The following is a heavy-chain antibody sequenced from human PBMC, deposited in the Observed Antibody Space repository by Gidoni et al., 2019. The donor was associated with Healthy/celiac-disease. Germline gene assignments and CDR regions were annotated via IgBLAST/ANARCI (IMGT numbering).Heavy chain of an antibody. V-gene: IGHV4-34*01. CDR2: INHSGST. J-gene: IGHJ3*02. CDR1: GGSFSGYY. Sequence: QVQLQQWGAGLLKPSETLSLTCAVYGGSFSGYYWSWIRQPPGKGLERIGEINHSGSTNYNPSLKSRVTISVDTSKNQFSLKLSSVTAADTAVYYCARGVEYQLLYDAFDIWGQGTMVTVSS. CDR3: ARGVEYQLLYDAFDI. D-gene: IGHD2-2*02.